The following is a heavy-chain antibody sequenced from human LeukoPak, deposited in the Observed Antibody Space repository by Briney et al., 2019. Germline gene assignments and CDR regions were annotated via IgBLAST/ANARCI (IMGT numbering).Heavy chain of an antibody. Sequence: GASVKVSFKASGYTFTIYCISWVRQAPGQGVEWMGWISAYNGNTNYAQKLQGRVTMTTDTSTSTAYMELRSLRSDDTAVYYCARDGSGDCSGGSCSYDWFDPWGQGTLVTVSS. CDR1: GYTFTIYC. CDR3: ARDGSGDCSGGSCSYDWFDP. V-gene: IGHV1-18*04. CDR2: ISAYNGNT. J-gene: IGHJ5*02. D-gene: IGHD2-15*01.